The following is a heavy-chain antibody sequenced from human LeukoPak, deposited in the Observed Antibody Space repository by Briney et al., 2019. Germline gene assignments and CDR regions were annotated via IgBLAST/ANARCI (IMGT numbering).Heavy chain of an antibody. Sequence: GESLKISCKGSGYSFTSYWIGWVRQMPGKGLEWMGIIYPGDSDTRYSPSFQGQVTISADRSIGTAYLQWSSLKASDTAIYYCASSGRAGSPDFDFWGQGTLVTVSS. J-gene: IGHJ4*02. CDR1: GYSFTSYW. CDR3: ASSGRAGSPDFDF. D-gene: IGHD1-26*01. CDR2: IYPGDSDT. V-gene: IGHV5-51*01.